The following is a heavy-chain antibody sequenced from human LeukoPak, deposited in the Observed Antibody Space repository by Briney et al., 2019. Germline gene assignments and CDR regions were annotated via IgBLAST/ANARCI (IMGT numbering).Heavy chain of an antibody. CDR3: AKHRGQWLVQFDY. V-gene: IGHV3-64*04. CDR2: ISGNGGST. CDR1: GFTFSRYA. J-gene: IGHJ4*02. D-gene: IGHD6-19*01. Sequence: GGSLRLSCSASGFTFSRYAMHWVRQAPGKGLESVSGISGNGGSTYYADSVKGRFTISRDNSKNTLYLQMNSLRAEDTAVYYCAKHRGQWLVQFDYWGQGTLVTVSS.